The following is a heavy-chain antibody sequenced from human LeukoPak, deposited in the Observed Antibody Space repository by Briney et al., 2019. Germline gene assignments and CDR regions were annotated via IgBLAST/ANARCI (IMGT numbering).Heavy chain of an antibody. Sequence: PGGSLRLSCAASGFTVSSNYMSWVRQAPGKGLEWVSVIYSGGSTYYADSVKGRFTISRDNSKNTLCLQMNSLRAEDTAVYYCARVKSGSMSVDYWGQGTLVTVSS. CDR2: IYSGGST. V-gene: IGHV3-66*01. CDR1: GFTVSSNY. D-gene: IGHD1-1*01. J-gene: IGHJ4*02. CDR3: ARVKSGSMSVDY.